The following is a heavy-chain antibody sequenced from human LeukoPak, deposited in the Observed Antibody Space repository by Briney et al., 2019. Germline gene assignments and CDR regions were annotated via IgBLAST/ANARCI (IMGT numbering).Heavy chain of an antibody. J-gene: IGHJ4*02. CDR3: ARGRSTMITFGGVIVLDY. Sequence: ASVKVSCKASGYTFTDYYMDWVRQAPGQGLEWMGWINPNSGSTNYAQKFQGRVTITRDTSISTAYMELSRLRSDDTAVYYCARGRSTMITFGGVIVLDYWGQGTLVTVSS. V-gene: IGHV1-2*02. CDR2: INPNSGST. D-gene: IGHD3-16*02. CDR1: GYTFTDYY.